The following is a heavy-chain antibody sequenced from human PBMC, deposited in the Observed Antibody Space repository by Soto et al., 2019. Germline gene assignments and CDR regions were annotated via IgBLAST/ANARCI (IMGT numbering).Heavy chain of an antibody. D-gene: IGHD3-10*01. V-gene: IGHV1-46*01. CDR2: INPSGGST. Sequence: GASVKVSCKASGYTFTSYYMHWVRQAPGQGLEWMGIINPSGGSTSYAQKFQGRVTMTRDTSISTAYMELSRLRSDDTAVYYCAKLWFGELSHFDYWGQGTLVTVSS. CDR3: AKLWFGELSHFDY. J-gene: IGHJ4*02. CDR1: GYTFTSYY.